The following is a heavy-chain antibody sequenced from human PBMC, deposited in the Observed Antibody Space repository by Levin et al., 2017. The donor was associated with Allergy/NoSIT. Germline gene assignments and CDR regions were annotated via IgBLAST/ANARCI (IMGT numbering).Heavy chain of an antibody. V-gene: IGHV4-38-2*01. D-gene: IGHD3-3*01. CDR3: ARDDTYYDFWSNSYYYAMDV. CDR1: GYSIRSGYY. CDR2: IYHSGST. J-gene: IGHJ6*02. Sequence: PSQTLSLTCAVSGYSIRSGYYWGWIRQPPGKGLEWIGSIYHSGSTYYNPSLKSRVTISVDTSKNQFSLKLSSVTAADTAVYYCARDDTYYDFWSNSYYYAMDVWGQGTTVTVSS.